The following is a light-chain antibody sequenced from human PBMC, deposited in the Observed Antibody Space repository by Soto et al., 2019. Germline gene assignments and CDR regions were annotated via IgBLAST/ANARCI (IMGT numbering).Light chain of an antibody. V-gene: IGKV1-39*01. CDR3: QQSYSTQWT. CDR2: AAS. CDR1: QGISSY. Sequence: DIHMTQSPSTLSASVVDRVTSSGRASQGISSYLAWYQQKPGKAPKLLIYAASTLQSGVPSRFSGSGSGTDFTLTISSLQPEDFATYYCQQSYSTQWTFGQGTKVDI. J-gene: IGKJ1*01.